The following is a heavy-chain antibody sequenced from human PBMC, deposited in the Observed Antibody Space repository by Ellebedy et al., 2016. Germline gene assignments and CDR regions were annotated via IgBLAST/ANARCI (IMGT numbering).Heavy chain of an antibody. D-gene: IGHD2-2*01. CDR2: VYYSGST. J-gene: IGHJ3*01. CDR1: GESITSRAYY. V-gene: IGHV4-31*03. CDR3: ARSRLPAAELTFDV. Sequence: SETLSLXCTVSGESITSRAYYYNWIRQHPGKGLEWIGYVYYSGSTYYNPSLKSRVTISISTSKNQFSLRLSSLTAADTAVYYCARSRLPAAELTFDVWGQGTMVTVSS.